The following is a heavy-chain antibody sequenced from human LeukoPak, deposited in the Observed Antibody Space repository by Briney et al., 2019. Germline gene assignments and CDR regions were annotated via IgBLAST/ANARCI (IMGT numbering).Heavy chain of an antibody. D-gene: IGHD2-21*01. Sequence: SETLSLTCSVSGDSISTYYWSWVRQPPGKGLEWIGYIYYSGSTNYNPSLKSRVTISVDTSKNQFSLKLTSVTAADTAVYYCARVGYCVGECPDYWGQGTLVTVSS. V-gene: IGHV4-59*01. CDR1: GDSISTYY. CDR2: IYYSGST. J-gene: IGHJ4*02. CDR3: ARVGYCVGECPDY.